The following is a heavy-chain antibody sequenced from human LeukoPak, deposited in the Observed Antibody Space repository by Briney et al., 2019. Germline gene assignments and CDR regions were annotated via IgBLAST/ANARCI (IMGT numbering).Heavy chain of an antibody. D-gene: IGHD3-10*01. CDR3: ARSRVTMVRGVIVWYYYYGMDV. V-gene: IGHV1-8*01. CDR1: GYTFTSYD. J-gene: IGHJ6*02. CDR2: MNPNSGNT. Sequence: GASVKVSCKASGYTFTSYDINWVRQATGQGLEWVGWMNPNSGNTGYAQKFQGRVTMTRNTSISTAYMELSSLRSGDTAVYYCARSRVTMVRGVIVWYYYYGMDVWGQGTTVTVSS.